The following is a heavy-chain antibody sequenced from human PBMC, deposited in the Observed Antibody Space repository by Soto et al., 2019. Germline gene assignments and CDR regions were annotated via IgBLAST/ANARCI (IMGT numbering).Heavy chain of an antibody. CDR3: AADYYGSGSHSNYYYGMDV. V-gene: IGHV1-58*02. J-gene: IGHJ6*02. D-gene: IGHD3-10*01. CDR1: GFTFTSSA. Sequence: QMQLVQSGPEVKKPGTSVKVSCKASGFTFTSSAMQWVRQARGQRLEWIGWIVVGSGNTNYAQKSXERVTITRDMXXSXAXMELSSLRSEDTAVYYCAADYYGSGSHSNYYYGMDVWGQGTTVTVSS. CDR2: IVVGSGNT.